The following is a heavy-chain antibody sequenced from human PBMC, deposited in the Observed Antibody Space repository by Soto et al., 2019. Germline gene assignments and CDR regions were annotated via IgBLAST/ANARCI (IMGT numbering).Heavy chain of an antibody. D-gene: IGHD3-3*01. J-gene: IGHJ6*03. Sequence: GESLKISCKGSGYSFTSYWIGWVRQMPGKGLEWMGIIYPGDSDTRYSPSFQGQVTISADKSISTAYLQWSSLKALDTAMYYCARTLDFWSGYNGLYMDVWGKGTTVTVSS. CDR3: ARTLDFWSGYNGLYMDV. CDR2: IYPGDSDT. V-gene: IGHV5-51*01. CDR1: GYSFTSYW.